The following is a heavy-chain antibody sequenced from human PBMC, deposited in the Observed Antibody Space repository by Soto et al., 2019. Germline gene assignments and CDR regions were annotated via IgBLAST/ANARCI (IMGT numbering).Heavy chain of an antibody. J-gene: IGHJ6*02. Sequence: ASVKVSCKASGYSFTDYHIHWVRQAPGQGLEWLGRINPKSGGTSTAQKFQGWVTMTTDTSISTASMELTMLTSDDTAIYYCARGDSTDCSNGVCSFFYNHDMDVWGQGTTVTVS. D-gene: IGHD2-8*01. CDR3: ARGDSTDCSNGVCSFFYNHDMDV. V-gene: IGHV1-2*04. CDR1: GYSFTDYH. CDR2: INPKSGGT.